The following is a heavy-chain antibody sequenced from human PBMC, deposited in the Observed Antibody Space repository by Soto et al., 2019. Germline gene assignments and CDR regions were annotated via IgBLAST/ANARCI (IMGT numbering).Heavy chain of an antibody. Sequence: RQTQEKGLEYVSAIGSNGGSTYYANSVKGRFTISRDNSKNTLYLQMGSLRAEDMAVYYCARGALLWFGALKEDAFDIWGQGTMVTVSS. V-gene: IGHV3-64*01. J-gene: IGHJ3*02. CDR2: IGSNGGST. D-gene: IGHD3-10*01. CDR3: ARGALLWFGALKEDAFDI.